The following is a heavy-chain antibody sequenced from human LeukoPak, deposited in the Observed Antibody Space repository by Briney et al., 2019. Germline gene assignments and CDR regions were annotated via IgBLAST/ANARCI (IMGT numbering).Heavy chain of an antibody. CDR1: GYSFFSYG. CDR3: MRDFRGINNWNDRLDY. J-gene: IGHJ4*02. CDR2: ISAYNGKT. V-gene: IGHV1-18*01. Sequence: ASVTVSCKASGYSFFSYGINGVRQAPGQGLEGMGWISAYNGKTDVAQKLRGRVTMTTDTSTSTAYMELRGLRSDDTAVYYCMRDFRGINNWNDRLDYWGQGTLLTVSS. D-gene: IGHD1-20*01.